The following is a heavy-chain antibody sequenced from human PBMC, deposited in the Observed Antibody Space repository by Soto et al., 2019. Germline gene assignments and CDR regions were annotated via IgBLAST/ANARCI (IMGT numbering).Heavy chain of an antibody. J-gene: IGHJ6*02. V-gene: IGHV3-21*01. D-gene: IGHD3-16*01. CDR2: ISSSSSYI. CDR1: GFTFSSYS. Sequence: GGSLRLSCAASGFTFSSYSMNWVRQAPGKGLEWVSSISSSSSYIYYADSVKGRFTISRDNAKNSLYLQMNSLRAEDTAVYYCAIMTARFYPFYYYYGMDVWRQGTTVTFSS. CDR3: AIMTARFYPFYYYYGMDV.